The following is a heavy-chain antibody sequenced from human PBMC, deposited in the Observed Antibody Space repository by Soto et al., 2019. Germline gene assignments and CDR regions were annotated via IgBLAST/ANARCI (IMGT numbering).Heavy chain of an antibody. CDR3: ASGYDYVWGSYRSFDY. Sequence: GGSLRLSCAASGFTFGSYSMNWVRQAPGKGLEWVSSISSSSSYIYYADSVKGRFTISRDNAKNSLYLQMNSLRAEDTAVYYCASGYDYVWGSYRSFDYWGQGTLVTVSS. J-gene: IGHJ4*02. CDR1: GFTFGSYS. V-gene: IGHV3-21*01. CDR2: ISSSSSYI. D-gene: IGHD3-16*02.